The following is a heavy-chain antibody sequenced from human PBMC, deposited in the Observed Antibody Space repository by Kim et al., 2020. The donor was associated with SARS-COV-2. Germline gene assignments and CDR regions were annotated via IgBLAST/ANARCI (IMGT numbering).Heavy chain of an antibody. D-gene: IGHD5-12*01. J-gene: IGHJ6*02. Sequence: ASVKVSCKVSGYTLTELSMHWVRQAPGKGLEWMGGFDPEDGETIYAQKFQGRVTMTEDTSTDTAHMELSSLRSEDTAVYYWATDHGRDSGYDWTPMDVWGQGATVTVSS. CDR1: GYTLTELS. V-gene: IGHV1-24*01. CDR2: FDPEDGET. CDR3: ATDHGRDSGYDWTPMDV.